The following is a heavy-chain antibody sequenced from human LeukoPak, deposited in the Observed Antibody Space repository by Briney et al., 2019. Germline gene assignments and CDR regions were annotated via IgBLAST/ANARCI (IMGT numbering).Heavy chain of an antibody. V-gene: IGHV1-18*01. CDR3: ARGGLVSSSSGHDYYYYMDV. J-gene: IGHJ6*03. CDR1: GYTFTSYA. Sequence: ASVKVSCKASGYTFTSYAISWVRQAPGQGLEWMGWISAYNGNTNYAQKLQGRVTMTTDTSTSTAYMELRSLRSDDTAVYYCARGGLVSSSSGHDYYYYMDVWGKGTTVTVSS. CDR2: ISAYNGNT. D-gene: IGHD6-6*01.